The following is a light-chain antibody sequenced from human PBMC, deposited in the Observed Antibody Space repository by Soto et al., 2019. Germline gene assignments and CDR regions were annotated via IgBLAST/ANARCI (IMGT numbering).Light chain of an antibody. CDR1: SSNIGAGYD. V-gene: IGLV1-40*01. Sequence: QSVLTQPPSVSGAPGQRVTISCTGRSSNIGAGYDVPWYQQLPGTAPKLLIYGNSNRPSGVPDRFSGSKSGTSASLAITGLQAEDEADYYCQSYDSSLSFYVFGSGTQLTVL. CDR3: QSYDSSLSFYV. J-gene: IGLJ1*01. CDR2: GNS.